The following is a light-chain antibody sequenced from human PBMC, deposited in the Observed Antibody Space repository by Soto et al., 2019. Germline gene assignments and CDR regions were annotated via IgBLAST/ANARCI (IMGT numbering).Light chain of an antibody. V-gene: IGKV1-5*01. Sequence: DIQMTQFPSTLSASVGDTVTITCRASRSDSTWLAWYQVKPGKAPKLLIYAASTLESGVPSRFSATVSGTEFSLTITSLQPEDFATYYCQQLFDSPITFGQGTRLEIK. CDR1: RSDSTW. J-gene: IGKJ5*01. CDR2: AAS. CDR3: QQLFDSPIT.